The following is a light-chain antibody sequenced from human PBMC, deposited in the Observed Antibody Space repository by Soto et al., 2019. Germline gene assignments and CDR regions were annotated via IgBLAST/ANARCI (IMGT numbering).Light chain of an antibody. V-gene: IGKV1-9*01. CDR1: QGINSY. Sequence: DVQLTQSPSFLSASVGDRVTITCRASQGINSYLAWYQQKPGKAPKLLIFDASTLENGVPSRFSGSGSGTEFALTISSLQPKDFATYYCQPLNGYPRTFGPRTKVDI. CDR2: DAS. CDR3: QPLNGYPRT. J-gene: IGKJ3*01.